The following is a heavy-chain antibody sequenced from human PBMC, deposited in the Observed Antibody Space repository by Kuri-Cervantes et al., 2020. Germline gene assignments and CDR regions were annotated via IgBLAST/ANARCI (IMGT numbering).Heavy chain of an antibody. Sequence: SETLSLTCTVSGGSISSGDYYWSWIRQPPGKGLEWIGYIYYSGSTYYNPSPKSRVTISVDTSKNRFSLKLKSVTAVDTAVYYCARRRIEEVPGMGDWFDPWGQGTLVTVSS. J-gene: IGHJ5*02. CDR1: GGSISSGDYY. D-gene: IGHD6-19*01. CDR2: IYYSGST. CDR3: ARRRIEEVPGMGDWFDP. V-gene: IGHV4-30-4*01.